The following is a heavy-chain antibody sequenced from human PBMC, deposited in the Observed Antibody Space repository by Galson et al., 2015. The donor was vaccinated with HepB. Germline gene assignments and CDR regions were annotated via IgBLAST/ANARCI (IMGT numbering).Heavy chain of an antibody. Sequence: QSGAEVKKPGASVKVSCKASGYTFTSYGVSWVRQAPGQGLEWMGWFSAYNGNTNYAQKLQGRVTMTTDTSTSTAYMELRSLRSDDTAVYYCARDTITIFPGGWFDPWGQGTLVTVSS. CDR1: GYTFTSYG. CDR2: FSAYNGNT. D-gene: IGHD3-9*01. V-gene: IGHV1-18*01. J-gene: IGHJ5*02. CDR3: ARDTITIFPGGWFDP.